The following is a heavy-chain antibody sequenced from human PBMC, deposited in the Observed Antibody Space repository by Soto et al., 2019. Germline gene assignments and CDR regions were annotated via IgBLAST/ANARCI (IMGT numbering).Heavy chain of an antibody. CDR1: GFTISSYE. CDR3: ARDIIEGRNWLDP. V-gene: IGHV3-48*03. Sequence: EVQLVESGGGLVQPGGSLRLSCAASGFTISSYEMNWVRQAPGKGLEWVSYISTSGYTIYYGDSVKGRFTISRDNAKNSLYLQMNSLRADDTAVYYCARDIIEGRNWLDPWGQGTLVTVSS. J-gene: IGHJ5*02. CDR2: ISTSGYTI.